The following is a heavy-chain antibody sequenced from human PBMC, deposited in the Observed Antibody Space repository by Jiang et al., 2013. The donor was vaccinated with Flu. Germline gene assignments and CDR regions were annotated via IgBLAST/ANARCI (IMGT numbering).Heavy chain of an antibody. CDR1: GGSTNSGNYY. V-gene: IGHV4-61*02. CDR2: IYASGST. Sequence: PGLVKPSQTLSLTCTVSGGSTNSGNYYWSWIRQPAGKGLEWIGSIYASGSTMYNPSLTSRITMSVDTSKNQFSLKVRSVTAADTAVYYCARDLADYSGRAYYFDYWGQGTLVTVSS. D-gene: IGHD4-11*01. J-gene: IGHJ4*02. CDR3: ARDLADYSGRAYYFDY.